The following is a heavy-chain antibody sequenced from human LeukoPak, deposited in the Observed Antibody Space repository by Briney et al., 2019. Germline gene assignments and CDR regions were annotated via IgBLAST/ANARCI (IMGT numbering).Heavy chain of an antibody. CDR1: GFTFSSYA. Sequence: GRSLRLSCAASGFTFSSYAMHWVRQAPGKGLEWVAVISYDGSNKYYADSVKGRFTISRDNSKNTLYLQMNSLRAEDTAVYYCARDGCSSTSCYFWYFDLWGRGTLVTVPS. D-gene: IGHD2-2*01. CDR3: ARDGCSSTSCYFWYFDL. CDR2: ISYDGSNK. V-gene: IGHV3-30*04. J-gene: IGHJ2*01.